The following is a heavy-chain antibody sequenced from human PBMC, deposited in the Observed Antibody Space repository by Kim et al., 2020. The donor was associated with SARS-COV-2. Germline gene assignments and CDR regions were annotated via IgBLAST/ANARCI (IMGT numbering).Heavy chain of an antibody. CDR1: GYTFTGYY. D-gene: IGHD6-19*01. CDR3: ARDLVFSSGWYVGYDYYGMDV. V-gene: IGHV1-2*04. J-gene: IGHJ6*02. CDR2: INPNSGGT. Sequence: ASVKVSCKASGYTFTGYYMHWVRQAPGQGLEWMGWINPNSGGTNYAQKFQGWVTMTRDTSISTAYMELSRLRSDDTAVYYCARDLVFSSGWYVGYDYYGMDVWGQGTTVTVSS.